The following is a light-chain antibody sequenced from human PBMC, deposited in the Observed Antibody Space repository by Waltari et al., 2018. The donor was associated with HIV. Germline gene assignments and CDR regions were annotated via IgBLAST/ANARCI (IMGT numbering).Light chain of an antibody. CDR1: SSHIGAGYD. CDR2: GNS. J-gene: IGLJ2*01. V-gene: IGLV1-40*01. CDR3: QSYDTRLSGSGV. Sequence: QSVLTQPPSGSGAPGQRVTISCTGSSSHIGAGYDVHWYQQLPGTAPRVLIYGNSHRPSGVPDRFSGSKSGTSASLAITGLQAEDEADYYCQSYDTRLSGSGVFGGGTKLTVL.